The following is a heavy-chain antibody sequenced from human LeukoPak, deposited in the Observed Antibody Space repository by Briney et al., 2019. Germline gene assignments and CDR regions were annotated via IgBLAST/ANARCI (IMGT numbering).Heavy chain of an antibody. Sequence: SVKVSCKASGGTFSSYAISWVRQAPGQGLEWMGGITPIFGTANYAQKFQGRVTITADESTSTAYMELSSLRSEDTAVYYCSTDSGRSYFYFDFWGQGTLVTVSS. J-gene: IGHJ4*02. CDR3: STDSGRSYFYFDF. D-gene: IGHD3-10*01. CDR2: ITPIFGTA. V-gene: IGHV1-69*01. CDR1: GGTFSSYA.